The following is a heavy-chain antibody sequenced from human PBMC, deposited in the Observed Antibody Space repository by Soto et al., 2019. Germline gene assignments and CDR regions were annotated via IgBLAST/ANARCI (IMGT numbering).Heavy chain of an antibody. CDR1: GYTFSGYF. V-gene: IGHV1-2*02. D-gene: IGHD3-3*01. CDR2: INPNSGAT. Sequence: AAGKISCNASGYTFSGYFIHWVRQAPGQGLEWMGWINPNSGATKYAQKFQGRVTMTRDTSISTAYMELTLLRSDDTAIYYCARGGGTILASLDWGEVTLVPASP. CDR3: ARGGGTILASLD. J-gene: IGHJ4*02.